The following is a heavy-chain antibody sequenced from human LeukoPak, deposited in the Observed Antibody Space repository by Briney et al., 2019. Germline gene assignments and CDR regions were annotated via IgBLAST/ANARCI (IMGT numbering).Heavy chain of an antibody. Sequence: ASVKVSCKASGYTFTSYYMHWVRQAPGQGLEWMGIINPSGGSTSYAQKFQGRVTMTRDMSTGTVYMELSSLRSEDTAVYYCAKSRSRRGAFDIWGQGTMVTVSS. J-gene: IGHJ3*02. CDR3: AKSRSRRGAFDI. D-gene: IGHD1-26*01. CDR1: GYTFTSYY. CDR2: INPSGGST. V-gene: IGHV1-46*01.